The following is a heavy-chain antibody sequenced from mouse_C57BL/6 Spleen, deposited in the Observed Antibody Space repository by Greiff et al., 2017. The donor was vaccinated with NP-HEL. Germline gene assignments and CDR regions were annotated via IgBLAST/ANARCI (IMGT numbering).Heavy chain of an antibody. D-gene: IGHD4-1*01. CDR3: ARQTGTGEDY. J-gene: IGHJ2*01. CDR2: ISSGSSTI. CDR1: GFTFSDYG. Sequence: EVHLVESGGGLVKPGGSLKLSCAASGFTFSDYGMHWVRQAPEKGLEWVAYISSGSSTIYYADTVKGRFPISRDNAKNTLFLQMTSLRSEDTAMYYCARQTGTGEDYWGQGTTLTVAS. V-gene: IGHV5-17*01.